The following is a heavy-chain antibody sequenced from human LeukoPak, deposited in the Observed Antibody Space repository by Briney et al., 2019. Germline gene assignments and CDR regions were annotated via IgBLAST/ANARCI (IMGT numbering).Heavy chain of an antibody. V-gene: IGHV4-61*02. D-gene: IGHD1-1*01. Sequence: PSETLSLTCTVSGASISSGNFYWTWIRQPAGKGLEWIGRLYTSGSTNYNPSLKSRVTISVDTSKSQFSLKLTSVTAADTAVYYCARPVPSRLGWFDPWGQGTLVTVSS. J-gene: IGHJ5*02. CDR1: GASISSGNFY. CDR3: ARPVPSRLGWFDP. CDR2: LYTSGST.